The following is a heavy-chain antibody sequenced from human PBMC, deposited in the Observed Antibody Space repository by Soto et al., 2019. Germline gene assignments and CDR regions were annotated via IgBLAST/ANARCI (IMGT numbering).Heavy chain of an antibody. V-gene: IGHV1-8*01. J-gene: IGHJ5*02. CDR3: VRDRANRLDP. CDR1: GYTFTSYD. CDR2: MNPNSGNT. Sequence: QVQLVQSGAEVKKPGASVKVSCKASGYTFTSYDINWVRQATGQGLEWMGWMNPNSGNTGYAQKFQGRATMTRNTAISTAYTELSSVRSEDRAVYYCVRDRANRLDPWGQGTLVTVSS.